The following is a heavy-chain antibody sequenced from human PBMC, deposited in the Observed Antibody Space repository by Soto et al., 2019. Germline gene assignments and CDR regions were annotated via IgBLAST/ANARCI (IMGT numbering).Heavy chain of an antibody. D-gene: IGHD5-18*01. J-gene: IGHJ4*02. V-gene: IGHV1-24*01. CDR3: AAWPGYSYGDLRY. CDR1: GYTLTELS. CDR2: FDPEDGET. Sequence: GASVKVSCKVSGYTLTELSMHWVRQAPGKGLEWMGGFDPEDGETIYAQKFQGRVTMTEDTSTDTAYMELSSLRSEGTAVYYCAAWPGYSYGDLRYWGQGTLVTVSS.